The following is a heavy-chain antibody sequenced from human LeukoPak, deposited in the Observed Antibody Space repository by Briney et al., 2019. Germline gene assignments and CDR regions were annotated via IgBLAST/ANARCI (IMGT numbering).Heavy chain of an antibody. Sequence: GGSLRLSRAASGFTFDDYAMHWVRQAPGKGLEWVSGISWNSGSIGYADSVKGRFTISRDNAKNSLYLQMNSLRAEDTALYYCAAIDYWGQGTLVTVSS. CDR1: GFTFDDYA. CDR3: AAIDY. V-gene: IGHV3-9*01. J-gene: IGHJ4*02. CDR2: ISWNSGSI.